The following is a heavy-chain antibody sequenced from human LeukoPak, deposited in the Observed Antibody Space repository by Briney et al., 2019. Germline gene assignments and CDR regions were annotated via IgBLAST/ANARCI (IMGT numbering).Heavy chain of an antibody. D-gene: IGHD5-18*01. Sequence: GGSLRLSCAASGFTFSSYGIHWVRQAPGKGLEWVAVISYDGSNYYYADSVKGRFTISRDNSKNTLFLHMSSLRTEDTAVYYCAKGRGGDYSYGSYYFDSWGQGTLVTVSS. CDR3: AKGRGGDYSYGSYYFDS. CDR1: GFTFSSYG. CDR2: ISYDGSNY. J-gene: IGHJ4*02. V-gene: IGHV3-30*18.